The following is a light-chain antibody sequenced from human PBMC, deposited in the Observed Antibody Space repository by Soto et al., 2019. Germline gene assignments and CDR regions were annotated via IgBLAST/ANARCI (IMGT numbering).Light chain of an antibody. CDR3: QQYKSYSRT. CDR2: KAS. J-gene: IGKJ1*01. Sequence: DIQMTQSPSTLSASVGDRVTITCRASQTISSWLAWYQQKPGTAPQLLIYKASTLGSGVPSRFSGSGSGTEFTLTISSLQPDDFATYYCQQYKSYSRTFGQGTKVDIK. V-gene: IGKV1-5*03. CDR1: QTISSW.